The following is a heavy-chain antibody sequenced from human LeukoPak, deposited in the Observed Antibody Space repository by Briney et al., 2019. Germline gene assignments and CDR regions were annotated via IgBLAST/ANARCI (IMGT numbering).Heavy chain of an antibody. CDR2: INHSGST. CDR1: GGSFSGYY. J-gene: IGHJ4*02. V-gene: IGHV4-34*01. Sequence: PSETLSLTCAVYGGSFSGYYWSWIRQPPGKGLEWIGEINHSGSTNYNPSLKSRVTISVDTSKNQFSLKLSSVTAADTAVYYCARGSKRYYDILTGYDYWGQGTLVTVSS. D-gene: IGHD3-9*01. CDR3: ARGSKRYYDILTGYDY.